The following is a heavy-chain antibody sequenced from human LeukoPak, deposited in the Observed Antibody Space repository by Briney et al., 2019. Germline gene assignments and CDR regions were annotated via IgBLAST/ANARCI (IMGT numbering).Heavy chain of an antibody. CDR3: AKGFSSWARPVAFDI. CDR2: ISYDGSNK. Sequence: GGSLRLSCAASGFIFSSYGMHWVRQAPGKGLEWVAVISYDGSNKYYADSVKGRFTISRDNSKNTLYLQMNSLRAEDTAVYYCAKGFSSWARPVAFDIWGQGTMVTVSS. V-gene: IGHV3-30*18. J-gene: IGHJ3*02. CDR1: GFIFSSYG. D-gene: IGHD6-13*01.